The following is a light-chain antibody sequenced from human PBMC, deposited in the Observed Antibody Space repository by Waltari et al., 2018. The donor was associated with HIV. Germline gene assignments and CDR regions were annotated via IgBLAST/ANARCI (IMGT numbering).Light chain of an antibody. CDR2: WAS. V-gene: IGKV4-1*01. CDR1: QSVLHSSNRNNN. J-gene: IGKJ1*01. CDR3: QQYFSNPRT. Sequence: DIVMTQSPDSLVVSLGERATINCKSSQSVLHSSNRNNNLAWYQQKPGQPPKLLIYWASSRGSGVPDRFSGSGSGTDFTLTISSLQAEDVAVYYCQQYFSNPRTFGQGTKVEIK.